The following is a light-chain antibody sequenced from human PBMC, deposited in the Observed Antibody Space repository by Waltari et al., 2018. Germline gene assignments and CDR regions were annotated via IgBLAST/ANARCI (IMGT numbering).Light chain of an antibody. CDR1: SSNIGNNY. V-gene: IGLV1-51*02. CDR3: GTWDTSLSAGM. J-gene: IGLJ3*02. CDR2: ENN. Sequence: QSVLTQPPSVSAAPGQKVTISCSGSSSNIGNNYVSWYQQLPGTAPKLLIYENNKRPSGIPDRFAGSKSGTSATLGITGRQTGDEADYYCGTWDTSLSAGMFGGGTKLTVL.